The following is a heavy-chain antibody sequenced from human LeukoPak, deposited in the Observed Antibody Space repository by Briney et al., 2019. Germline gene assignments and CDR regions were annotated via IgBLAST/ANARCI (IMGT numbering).Heavy chain of an antibody. Sequence: SGTLSLTCGVSGGSTSSTNWWTWVRQPPGKGLEWIGEVHLDGRTNYNPSLQSRLTMSVDFSENHISLKLTSVTAADTAVYYCARWCMLFSTNWFDPWGQGTLVTVSS. CDR1: GGSTSSTNW. V-gene: IGHV4-4*02. CDR2: VHLDGRT. D-gene: IGHD2-8*01. CDR3: ARWCMLFSTNWFDP. J-gene: IGHJ5*02.